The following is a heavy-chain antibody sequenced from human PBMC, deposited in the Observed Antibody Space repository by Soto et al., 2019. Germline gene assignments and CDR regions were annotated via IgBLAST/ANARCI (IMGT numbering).Heavy chain of an antibody. CDR2: IKAKTDGGTT. Sequence: GRSLRISCAASGFSFNNAWMNWVRQAPEKGLEWVARIKAKTDGGTTDYAAPVKGRFTISRDDSKNTLYLQMNSLQNEDTDVNYSARDLFFNDTDTIETYTLSLHGALAISVQ. J-gene: IGHJ1*01. CDR3: ARDLFFNDTDTIETYTLSLHGALAISVQ. V-gene: IGHV3-15*07. CDR1: GFSFNNAW. D-gene: IGHD2-2*02.